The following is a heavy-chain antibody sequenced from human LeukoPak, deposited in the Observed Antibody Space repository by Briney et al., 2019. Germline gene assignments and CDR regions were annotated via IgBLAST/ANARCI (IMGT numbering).Heavy chain of an antibody. Sequence: ASVKVSCKVSGYTLTELSMHWVRQAPGKGLEWMGGFDPEDGETIYAQKFQGRVTMTEDTSTDTAYMELNSLRAEDTAVYYCAKDRSDLGVVVVPAATTFDYWGQGTLVTVSS. CDR3: AKDRSDLGVVVVPAATTFDY. CDR1: GYTLTELS. CDR2: FDPEDGET. D-gene: IGHD2-2*01. V-gene: IGHV1-24*01. J-gene: IGHJ4*02.